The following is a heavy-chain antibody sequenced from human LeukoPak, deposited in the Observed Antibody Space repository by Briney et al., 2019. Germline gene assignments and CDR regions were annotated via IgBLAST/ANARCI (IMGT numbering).Heavy chain of an antibody. CDR3: ARDLGDGYNPYYFDY. CDR2: ISCDGSNK. J-gene: IGHJ4*02. Sequence: GRSLRLSCAASGFTFSSYAMHWVRQAPGKGLEWVAVISCDGSNKYYADSVKGRFTISRDNSKNTLYLQMNSLRAEDTAVYYCARDLGDGYNPYYFDYWGQGTLVTVSS. V-gene: IGHV3-30-3*01. D-gene: IGHD5-24*01. CDR1: GFTFSSYA.